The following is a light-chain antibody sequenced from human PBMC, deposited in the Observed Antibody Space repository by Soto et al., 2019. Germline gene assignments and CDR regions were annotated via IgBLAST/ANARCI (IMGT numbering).Light chain of an antibody. CDR3: QQYDSYSPGP. CDR2: DAS. CDR1: QSISSW. V-gene: IGKV1-5*01. J-gene: IGKJ1*01. Sequence: DIQMTRSPSSLAASVGDRVTITSLASQSISSWLAWYQQKPGKAPKVLIFDASSLKTGVPSRFSGSGSGTEFTLTISSLQPDDFATYYCQQYDSYSPGPFGQGTKVDIK.